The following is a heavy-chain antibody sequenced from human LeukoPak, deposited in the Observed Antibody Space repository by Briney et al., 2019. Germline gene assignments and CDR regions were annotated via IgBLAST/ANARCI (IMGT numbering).Heavy chain of an antibody. J-gene: IGHJ6*03. CDR1: GNTFTVYY. Sequence: ASVKVSCKASGNTFTVYYLHWVRQAPGQGLEWMGWISPDSGGTNYAQRFQGRVTMTRDTSISTAYMELTRLRSDDTAVYYCARDLSSCSSANCNPYQYYYYMDVWGKGTTVTVSS. CDR2: ISPDSGGT. CDR3: ARDLSSCSSANCNPYQYYYYMDV. D-gene: IGHD2-2*01. V-gene: IGHV1-2*02.